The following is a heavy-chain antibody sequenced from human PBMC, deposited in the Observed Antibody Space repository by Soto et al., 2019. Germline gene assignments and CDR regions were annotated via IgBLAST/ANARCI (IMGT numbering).Heavy chain of an antibody. D-gene: IGHD3-10*02. CDR1: GFPFSSYW. V-gene: IGHV3-7*01. CDR3: VKGHLFVGP. J-gene: IGHJ5*02. Sequence: EVQLVESGGDLVQPGGSLRLSCAASGFPFSSYWMTWVRRAPGKGLQWVASIKPDGSDTYYLDSVRGRFTVSRDNARNSVDLQMNSLGVDETALYHCVKGHLFVGPWGQGALAIV. CDR2: IKPDGSDT.